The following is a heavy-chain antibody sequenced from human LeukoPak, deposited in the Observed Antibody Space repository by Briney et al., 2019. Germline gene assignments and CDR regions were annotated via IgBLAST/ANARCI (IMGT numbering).Heavy chain of an antibody. V-gene: IGHV3-74*01. CDR1: GFTFSSHL. J-gene: IGHJ4*02. CDR3: VRKFATGD. D-gene: IGHD1-14*01. CDR2: VKSDGTAT. Sequence: EGSLRLSCAASGFTFSSHLMHWVRQAQGTGLVWVSSVKSDGTATNYADSVKGRFTISRDNAKNTLYLQMNSLRVEDTAVYYCVRKFATGDWGQGTLVTVSS.